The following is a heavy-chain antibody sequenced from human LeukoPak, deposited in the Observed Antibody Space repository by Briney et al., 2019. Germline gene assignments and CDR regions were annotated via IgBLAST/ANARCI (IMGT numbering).Heavy chain of an antibody. CDR1: GFTFSSYA. Sequence: GGSLRLSCAASGFTFSSYAMSWVRQAPGKGLEWVSAISGSGGSTYYADSVKGRFTISRDNSKNTLYLQMNSLRAEDTAVYYCAKSRIVGATTWHYFDYWGQGTLVTVSS. V-gene: IGHV3-23*01. CDR2: ISGSGGST. CDR3: AKSRIVGATTWHYFDY. J-gene: IGHJ4*02. D-gene: IGHD1-26*01.